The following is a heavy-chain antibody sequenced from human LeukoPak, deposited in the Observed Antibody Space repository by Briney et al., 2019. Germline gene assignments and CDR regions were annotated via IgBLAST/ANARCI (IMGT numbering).Heavy chain of an antibody. D-gene: IGHD2-2*01. CDR2: IYSGATT. Sequence: GGSLRLSCAASGFTVSSNYMSWVRQAPGKGLEWVSIIYSGATTYYADSVKGRFTISRDNSKNTLYLQMNSLRAEDTAVYYCAKAPPAPLDCWGQGTLVTVSS. J-gene: IGHJ4*02. CDR3: AKAPPAPLDC. V-gene: IGHV3-53*01. CDR1: GFTVSSNY.